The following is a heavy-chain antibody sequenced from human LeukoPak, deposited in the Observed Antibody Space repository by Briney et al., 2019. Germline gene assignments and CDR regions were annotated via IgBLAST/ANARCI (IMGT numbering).Heavy chain of an antibody. CDR2: ISYDGSNK. CDR1: GFTFSYYA. V-gene: IGHV3-30-3*01. Sequence: GRSLRLSCAASGFTFSYYAMHWVRQAPGKGLEWVAVISYDGSNKYYADSVKGQVTISRDNSKSTLYLQMDSLRAGDPAVYYCARQGDTGSWYFDYWGQGTLVTVPS. D-gene: IGHD2-21*02. J-gene: IGHJ4*02. CDR3: ARQGDTGSWYFDY.